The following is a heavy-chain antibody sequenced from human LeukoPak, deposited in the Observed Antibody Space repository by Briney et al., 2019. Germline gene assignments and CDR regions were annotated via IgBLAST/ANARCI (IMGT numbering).Heavy chain of an antibody. V-gene: IGHV3-30*18. CDR3: AKLSQWFGPFDY. D-gene: IGHD3-10*01. CDR1: GFTFSSYG. J-gene: IGHJ4*02. Sequence: PGGSLRLSCAASGFTFSSYGMHWVRQAPGKGLEWVAVISYDGSNKYYADSVKGRFTISRDNSKNTLYLQMNSLRAEDTAVYYCAKLSQWFGPFDYWGQGTLVTVSS. CDR2: ISYDGSNK.